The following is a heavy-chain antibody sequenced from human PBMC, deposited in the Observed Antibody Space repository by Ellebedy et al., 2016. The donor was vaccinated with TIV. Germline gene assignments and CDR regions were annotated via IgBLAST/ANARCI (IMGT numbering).Heavy chain of an antibody. CDR2: SISNTDGGAA. Sequence: GGSLRLXXAASGFTFINAWMSWVRQAPGKGLEWVGRSISNTDGGAADYAAPVKGRFTISRDDSKNTLYLQMNSLKTEDTAVYYCTTDQSNAFDYWGQGTLVTVSS. CDR1: GFTFINAW. V-gene: IGHV3-15*01. CDR3: TTDQSNAFDY. J-gene: IGHJ4*02.